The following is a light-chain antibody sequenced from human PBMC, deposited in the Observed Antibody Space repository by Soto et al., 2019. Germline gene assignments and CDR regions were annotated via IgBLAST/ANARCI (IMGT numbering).Light chain of an antibody. J-gene: IGKJ4*01. CDR3: QQYNAYPLT. Sequence: DLQMTQSPTTLSASVGDRVTITCRASQSLITWLAWYQQKPGKAPKLLIHKASSLGSGVPSRFSGSGSGTEFTLTISSLQPDDFATYYCQQYNAYPLTFGGGTKVEIK. CDR2: KAS. CDR1: QSLITW. V-gene: IGKV1-5*03.